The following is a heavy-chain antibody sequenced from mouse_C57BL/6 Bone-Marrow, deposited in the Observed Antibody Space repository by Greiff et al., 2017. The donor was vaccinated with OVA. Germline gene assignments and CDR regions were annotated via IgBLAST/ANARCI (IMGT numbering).Heavy chain of an antibody. CDR2: SRNKANDYTT. CDR3: ARDAWGGLYWYFDV. V-gene: IGHV7-1*01. Sequence: EVQLVESGGGLVQSGRSLRLSCATSGFTFSDFYMEWVRQAPGKGLEWIAASRNKANDYTTEYSASVKGRFIVSRDTSQSILYLQMNALRAEDTAIYYGARDAWGGLYWYFDVWGTGTTVTVSS. J-gene: IGHJ1*03. D-gene: IGHD3-3*01. CDR1: GFTFSDFY.